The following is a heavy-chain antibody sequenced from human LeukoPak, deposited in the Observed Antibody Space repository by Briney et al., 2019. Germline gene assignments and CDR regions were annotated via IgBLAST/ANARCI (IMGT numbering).Heavy chain of an antibody. D-gene: IGHD3-16*02. J-gene: IGHJ4*02. CDR3: VCSRPASDYVWGSYRYKNEGKFDY. Sequence: SETLSLTCAVYGGSFSGYYWSWIRQPPGKGLEWIGEINHSGSTNYNPSLKSRVTISVDTSKNQFSLKLSSVTAADTAVYYCVCSRPASDYVWGSYRYKNEGKFDYWGQGTLVTVSS. CDR2: INHSGST. V-gene: IGHV4-34*01. CDR1: GGSFSGYY.